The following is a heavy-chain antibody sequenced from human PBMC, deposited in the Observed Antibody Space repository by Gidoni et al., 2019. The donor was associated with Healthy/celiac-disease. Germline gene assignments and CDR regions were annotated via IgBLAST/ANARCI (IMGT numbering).Heavy chain of an antibody. CDR2: IYYSGST. D-gene: IGHD3-10*01. CDR1: GGSISSSSYY. V-gene: IGHV4-39*01. Sequence: QLQLQESGPGLVTPSETLSLTCTVSGGSISSSSYYWGWIRQPPGKGLEWIGSIYYSGSTYYNPSLKSRVTISVDTSKNQFSLKLSSVTAADTAVYYCARGPMVRGVFVSHLDYWGQGTLVTVSS. CDR3: ARGPMVRGVFVSHLDY. J-gene: IGHJ4*02.